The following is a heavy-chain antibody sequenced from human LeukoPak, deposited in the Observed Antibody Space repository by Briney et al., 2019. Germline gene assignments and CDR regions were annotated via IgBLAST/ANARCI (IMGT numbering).Heavy chain of an antibody. V-gene: IGHV1-2*02. J-gene: IGHJ3*02. CDR2: INPNSGGT. Sequence: ASVKVSCKASGYTFTGYYMHWVRQAPGQGLEWMGWINPNSGGTNYAQKFQGRVTMTRDTTISTAYMELRRLRSNDTAVSHCASSVGAAAGADAFDIWGQGTMVTVSS. D-gene: IGHD6-13*01. CDR1: GYTFTGYY. CDR3: ASSVGAAAGADAFDI.